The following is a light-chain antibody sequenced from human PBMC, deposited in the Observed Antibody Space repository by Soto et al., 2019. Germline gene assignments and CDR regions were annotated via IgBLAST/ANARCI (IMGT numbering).Light chain of an antibody. CDR2: YDN. Sequence: QSVLTQPPSASGTPGQRVTISCSGSNSNIGSNTVNWYQQLPGTAPKLLIYYDNLRPSGVPDRISGSKSGNTASLPVSGLQEEDEADYYFSSYVVSYHWVFGGGTQLTVL. CDR1: NSNIGSNT. V-gene: IGLV1-44*01. J-gene: IGLJ3*02. CDR3: SSYVVSYHWV.